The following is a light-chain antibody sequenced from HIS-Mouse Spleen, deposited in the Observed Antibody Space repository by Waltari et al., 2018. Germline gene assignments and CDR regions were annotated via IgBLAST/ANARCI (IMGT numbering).Light chain of an antibody. CDR3: SSYTSSSFNVV. V-gene: IGLV2-14*03. CDR2: DVS. J-gene: IGLJ2*01. Sequence: QSALTQPASVSGSPGQSITISCTGTSSDVGGYNYVSWSQQHPGKAPKLMIYDVSNRPSGCPNRFSGSKTGNTASLTISGLQAEDEADYYCSSYTSSSFNVVFGGGTKLTVL. CDR1: SSDVGGYNY.